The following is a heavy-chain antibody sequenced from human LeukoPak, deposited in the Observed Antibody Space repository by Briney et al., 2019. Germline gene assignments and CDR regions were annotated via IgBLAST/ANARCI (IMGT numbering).Heavy chain of an antibody. CDR1: GRSFSGYY. J-gene: IGHJ4*02. CDR3: ARKADSSGYYGDDY. D-gene: IGHD3-22*01. Sequence: SETLSLTCAVYGRSFSGYYSGWIRQPPGEGLEWIGESNHSGSTNYNPSLKSRVTISVDTSKNQFFLKLSSVAAADTAVYYCARKADSSGYYGDDYWGQGTLVTVSS. V-gene: IGHV4-34*01. CDR2: SNHSGST.